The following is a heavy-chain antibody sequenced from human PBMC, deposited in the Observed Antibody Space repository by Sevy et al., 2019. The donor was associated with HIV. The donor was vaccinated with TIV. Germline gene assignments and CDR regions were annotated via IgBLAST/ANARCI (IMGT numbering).Heavy chain of an antibody. D-gene: IGHD1-7*01. CDR3: ASDDGNYYFHY. CDR1: GFTFSKYW. CDR2: IKQDAGQK. Sequence: GGSLRLSCAASGFTFSKYWMGWVHQAPGKGLEWVANIKQDAGQKYYVDSVKGRFTISRDNAKNSLYLQMNSLRAEDTAVYFCASDDGNYYFHYWGQGTLVTVSS. V-gene: IGHV3-7*01. J-gene: IGHJ4*02.